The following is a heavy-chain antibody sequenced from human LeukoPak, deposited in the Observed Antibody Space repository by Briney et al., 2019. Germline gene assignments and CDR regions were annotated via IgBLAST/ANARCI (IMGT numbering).Heavy chain of an antibody. J-gene: IGHJ4*02. CDR1: GVSISSTSYY. CDR2: IYYSGST. Sequence: SSETLSLTCTGSGVSISSTSYYWGWIRQPPGKVLEWIASIYYSGSTYYNPSLNSRVTISVDTSKNQFSLKLSSVTAADTAVYYCARGNYDYVWGGIDYWGQGTLVTVSS. V-gene: IGHV4-39*01. D-gene: IGHD3-16*01. CDR3: ARGNYDYVWGGIDY.